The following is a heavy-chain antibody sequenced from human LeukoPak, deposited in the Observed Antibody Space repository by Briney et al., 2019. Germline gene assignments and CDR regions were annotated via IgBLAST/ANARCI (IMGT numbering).Heavy chain of an antibody. V-gene: IGHV4-34*01. CDR3: ASTPMVRGVITDDY. D-gene: IGHD3-10*01. CDR2: INHSGST. J-gene: IGHJ4*02. CDR1: GGSFSGYY. Sequence: SETLSLTCAVYGGSFSGYYWSWIRQPPGKGLEWIGEINHSGSTNYNPSLKSRVTISVDTSKNQFPLKLSSVTAADTAVYYCASTPMVRGVITDDYWGQGTLVTVSS.